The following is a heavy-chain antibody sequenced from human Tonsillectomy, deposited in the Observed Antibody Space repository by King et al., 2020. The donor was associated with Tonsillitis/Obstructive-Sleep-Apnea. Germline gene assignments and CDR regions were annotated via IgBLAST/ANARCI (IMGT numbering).Heavy chain of an antibody. CDR3: AKDGDYIGNHFFDY. CDR1: GFAFSSYA. V-gene: IGHV3-30*04. CDR2: ISYDGINK. J-gene: IGHJ4*02. D-gene: IGHD4-23*01. Sequence: VQLVESGGGVVQPGRSLRLSCAASGFAFSSYAMHWVRQAPGKGLEWVAVISYDGINKYYADSVKGRFTISRDNSKNTLYLQMNSLRAEDTAVYYCAKDGDYIGNHFFDYWGQGTLVTVSS.